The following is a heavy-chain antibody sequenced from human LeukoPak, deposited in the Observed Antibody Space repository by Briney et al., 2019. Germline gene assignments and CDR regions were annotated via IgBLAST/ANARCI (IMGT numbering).Heavy chain of an antibody. Sequence: GGSLRLSCAASGFTFSSYWMHWVRQAPGKGLVWVSRINSDGSSTSYADSVKGRFTISRDNAKNSLYLQMNSLRAEDTAVYYCASDLASSLVGAGGGFDYWGQGTLVTVSS. CDR1: GFTFSSYW. D-gene: IGHD1-26*01. V-gene: IGHV3-74*01. J-gene: IGHJ4*02. CDR3: ASDLASSLVGAGGGFDY. CDR2: INSDGSST.